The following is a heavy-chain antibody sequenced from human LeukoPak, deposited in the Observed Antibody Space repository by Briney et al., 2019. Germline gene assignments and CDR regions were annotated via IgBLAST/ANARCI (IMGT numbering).Heavy chain of an antibody. V-gene: IGHV3-30*18. CDR2: VSYEGSTK. CDR1: GFTFSNYG. Sequence: GGSQRLSCAASGFTFSNYGLHWVRQAPGKGLEWVAVVSYEGSTKYYADSVKGRFTISRDNSKNTLYLQMDSLRAEDTAVYYCAKEVTAYTAVAIDFWGQETLVTVSS. J-gene: IGHJ4*02. CDR3: AKEVTAYTAVAIDF. D-gene: IGHD5-18*01.